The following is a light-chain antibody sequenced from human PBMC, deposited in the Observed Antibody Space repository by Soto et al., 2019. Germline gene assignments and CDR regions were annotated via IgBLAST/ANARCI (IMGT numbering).Light chain of an antibody. CDR1: QSFRSTY. J-gene: IGKJ5*01. CDR2: GAY. Sequence: EIVLTQSQDTLSLSPLETSTLSCSASQSFRSTYLAWYQQKPVQAPRILIYGAYSRANGITDRFSGSGSGKDFTLTISRLEPEDFAVYFCQKYGNSPRTFGQGARLE. CDR3: QKYGNSPRT. V-gene: IGKV3-20*01.